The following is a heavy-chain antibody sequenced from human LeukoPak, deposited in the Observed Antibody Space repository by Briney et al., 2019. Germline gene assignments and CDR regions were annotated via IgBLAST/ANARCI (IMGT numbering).Heavy chain of an antibody. J-gene: IGHJ4*02. CDR2: IYHSGST. CDR1: GGSISSSNW. Sequence: SETLSLTCAVSGGSISSSNWWSWVRQPPGKGLEWIGEIYHSGSTNYNPSLKSRVTISVDKSKNQFSLKLSSVTAADTAVYYCARGLDLGYYDSSGTKDYWGQGTLVTVSS. D-gene: IGHD3-22*01. CDR3: ARGLDLGYYDSSGTKDY. V-gene: IGHV4-4*02.